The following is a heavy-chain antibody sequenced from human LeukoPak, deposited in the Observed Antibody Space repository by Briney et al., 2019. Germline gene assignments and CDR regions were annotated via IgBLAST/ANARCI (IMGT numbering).Heavy chain of an antibody. CDR3: ARDGEYIVVVTAIPGYYYGMDV. D-gene: IGHD2-21*02. CDR1: GYTFTSYY. J-gene: IGHJ6*02. V-gene: IGHV1-46*01. CDR2: INPSGGST. Sequence: ASVKVSCKASGYTFTSYYMHWVRQAPGQGLEWMGIINPSGGSTSYAQKFQGRVTMTRDTSTGTVYMELSSLRSEDTAVYYCARDGEYIVVVTAIPGYYYGMDVWGQGTAVTVSS.